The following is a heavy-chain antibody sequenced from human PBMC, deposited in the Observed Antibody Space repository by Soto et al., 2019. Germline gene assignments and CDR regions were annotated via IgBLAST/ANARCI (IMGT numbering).Heavy chain of an antibody. D-gene: IGHD3-10*01. CDR1: GYTFTSYG. V-gene: IGHV1-18*01. CDR2: ISAYNGNT. J-gene: IGHJ4*02. Sequence: QVQLVQSGAEVKKPGASVKVSCKASGYTFTSYGISWVRQAPGQGLEWMGWISAYNGNTNYAQKLQGRVTMTTDTTTSTAYMELRSLRSDDTAVYYCTRDLGMDGSGSYYGSDYWGQGTLVTVSS. CDR3: TRDLGMDGSGSYYGSDY.